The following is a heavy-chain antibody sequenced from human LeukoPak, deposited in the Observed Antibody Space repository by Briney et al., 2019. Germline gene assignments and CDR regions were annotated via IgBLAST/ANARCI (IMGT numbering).Heavy chain of an antibody. CDR2: YYSGGST. CDR3: ARGPAGDYADY. D-gene: IGHD4-17*01. CDR1: GFTVRINY. Sequence: GGSLTLSCPPSGFTVRINYMSGAAQPPGRGREGVSVYYSGGSTYYADSVKGRFTISRDNSKNTLYLQMNSLRAEDTAVYYCARGPAGDYADYWGQGTLVTVSS. V-gene: IGHV3-66*01. J-gene: IGHJ4*02.